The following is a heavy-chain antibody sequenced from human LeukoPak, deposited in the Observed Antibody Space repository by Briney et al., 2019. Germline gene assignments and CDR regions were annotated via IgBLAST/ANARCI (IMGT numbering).Heavy chain of an antibody. CDR3: ARHYRGTYYFDY. CDR1: GGSISSYY. CDR2: IYYSGTT. Sequence: SETLSLSCTVSGGSISSYYWSWIRQPPGKGLEWIGYIYYSGTTNYNPSLQSRVTISIDTSKNHFSLKLSSVTAADTAVYYCARHYRGTYYFDYWGQGNLVTVSS. V-gene: IGHV4-59*08. J-gene: IGHJ4*02. D-gene: IGHD1-7*01.